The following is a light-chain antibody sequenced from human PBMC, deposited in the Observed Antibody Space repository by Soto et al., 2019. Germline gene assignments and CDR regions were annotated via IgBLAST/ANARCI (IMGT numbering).Light chain of an antibody. CDR1: SSDVAGYDY. J-gene: IGLJ1*01. CDR2: EVS. V-gene: IGLV2-14*01. Sequence: QSALTQPASVSGSPGQAITISCTGTSSDVAGYDYVSWYQQHPGKAPKLMISEVSSRPSGVSNRFSGSKSGNTASLTISGLQAEDEADYYCSSYTSSSTYVFGTGTKLTVL. CDR3: SSYTSSSTYV.